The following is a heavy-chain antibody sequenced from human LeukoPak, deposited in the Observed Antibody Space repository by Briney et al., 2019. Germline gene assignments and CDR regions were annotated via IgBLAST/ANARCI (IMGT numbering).Heavy chain of an antibody. CDR2: IYYSGST. D-gene: IGHD5-12*01. V-gene: IGHV4-59*01. Sequence: PSETLSLTCTVSAGSISIYYGSWIRQPPRKGLEGRVDIYYSGSTNYNPSLKSRVTISVDTSKNQFSLKLSSVTAADTAVYYCARGRLNVATTYYYYYGMDVWGQGTAVTVSS. CDR3: ARGRLNVATTYYYYYGMDV. CDR1: AGSISIYY. J-gene: IGHJ6*02.